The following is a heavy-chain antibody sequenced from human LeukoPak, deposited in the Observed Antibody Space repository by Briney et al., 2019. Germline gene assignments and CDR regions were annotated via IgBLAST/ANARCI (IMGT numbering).Heavy chain of an antibody. CDR3: ARGRSTGYPYYFEY. V-gene: IGHV1-18*01. D-gene: IGHD5-12*01. CDR1: GYTFTNNYG. Sequence: ASVKVSCKASGYTFTNNYGITWVRQAPGQGLEWMGWISPYSGNTNYAQKLQGRVTMTTDTSTSTAYMELSGLRSEDTAVYYCARGRSTGYPYYFEYWGQGTLVTVSS. CDR2: ISPYSGNT. J-gene: IGHJ4*02.